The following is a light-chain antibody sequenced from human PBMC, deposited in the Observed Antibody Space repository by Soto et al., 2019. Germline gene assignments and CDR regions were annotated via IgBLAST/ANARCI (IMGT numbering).Light chain of an antibody. J-gene: IGKJ4*01. CDR1: QSLLHSDGYNY. CDR3: MQGLQPPLT. Sequence: VMPQSPLSLPVTPGEPASISCRSSQSLLHSDGYNYLDWFLQRPGQSPQVLIYLGSNRAPGVPDRFSGSGSGTDFTLKIRRVEAEYFGVYYCMQGLQPPLTFGGGTKVEIK. CDR2: LGS. V-gene: IGKV2-28*01.